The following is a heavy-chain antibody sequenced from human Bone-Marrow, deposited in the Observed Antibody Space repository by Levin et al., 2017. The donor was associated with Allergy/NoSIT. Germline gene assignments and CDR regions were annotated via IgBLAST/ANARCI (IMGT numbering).Heavy chain of an antibody. CDR1: GFTFSSYA. D-gene: IGHD6-13*01. CDR3: ARAKQQLAPSDY. Sequence: GESLKISCAASGFTFSSYAMHWVRQAPGKGLEWVAVISYDGSNKYYADSVKGRFTISRDNSKNTLYLQMNSLRAEDTAVYYCARAKQQLAPSDYWGQGTLVTVSS. CDR2: ISYDGSNK. V-gene: IGHV3-30*04. J-gene: IGHJ4*02.